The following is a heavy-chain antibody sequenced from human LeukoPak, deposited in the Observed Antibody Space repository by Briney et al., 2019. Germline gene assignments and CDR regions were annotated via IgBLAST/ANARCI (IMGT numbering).Heavy chain of an antibody. Sequence: GSVKVSCKASGYTFTSCDINRVRQATGQGLEWMGWMNPNSGNTGYGQSFQGRITMTRDISIGTAYMELSNLTSEDTAIYYCTRGSSGRRDNWGQGTLVTVSA. D-gene: IGHD6-19*01. CDR2: MNPNSGNT. CDR3: TRGSSGRRDN. V-gene: IGHV1-8*01. J-gene: IGHJ4*02. CDR1: GYTFTSCD.